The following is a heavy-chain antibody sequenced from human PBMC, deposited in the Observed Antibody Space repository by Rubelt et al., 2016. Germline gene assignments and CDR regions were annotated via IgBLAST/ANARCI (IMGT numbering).Heavy chain of an antibody. J-gene: IGHJ5*02. Sequence: QVQLVQPGAEVKKPGASVKVSCKASGYTFTGYYMHWVRQAPGQGLEWMGIINPRGGSTSYARKVRVRVTMTSATSTGTVDMGLSSLRSEDTSAYYCAGDPCYGFEDNWFDPWGQGTLATVSS. D-gene: IGHD5-18*01. V-gene: IGHV1-46*01. CDR2: INPRGGST. CDR3: AGDPCYGFEDNWFDP. CDR1: GYTFTGYY.